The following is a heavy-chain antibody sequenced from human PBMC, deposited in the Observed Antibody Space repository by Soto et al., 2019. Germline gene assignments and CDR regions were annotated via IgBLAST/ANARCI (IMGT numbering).Heavy chain of an antibody. CDR3: ARFGVTMVRGVIINNYYYYMDV. D-gene: IGHD3-10*01. Sequence: GASVKVSCKASGYTFTSYDINWVRQATGQGLEWMGWMNPNSGNTGYAQKFQGRVTMTRNTSISTAYMELSSLRSEDTAVYYCARFGVTMVRGVIINNYYYYMDVWGKGTTVTVSS. J-gene: IGHJ6*03. CDR2: MNPNSGNT. V-gene: IGHV1-8*01. CDR1: GYTFTSYD.